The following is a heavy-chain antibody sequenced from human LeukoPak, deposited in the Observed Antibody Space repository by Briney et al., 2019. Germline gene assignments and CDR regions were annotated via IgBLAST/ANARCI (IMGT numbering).Heavy chain of an antibody. CDR1: GFTFDDYA. J-gene: IGHJ4*02. CDR3: AKASSMVRGVILDYFDY. V-gene: IGHV3-43*01. CDR2: ISWDGGST. Sequence: GGSLRLSCAASGFTFDDYAMHWVRQAPGKGLEWVSLISWDGGSTYYADSVKGRFTISRDNSKNSLYLQMNSLRTEDTALYYCAKASSMVRGVILDYFDYWGQGTLVTVSS. D-gene: IGHD3-10*01.